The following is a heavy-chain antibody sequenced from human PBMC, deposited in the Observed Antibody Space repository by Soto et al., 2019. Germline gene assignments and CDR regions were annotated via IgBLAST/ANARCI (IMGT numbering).Heavy chain of an antibody. Sequence: GGSLRLSCAASGFTFSSYEMNWVRQAPGKGLEWVSYISSSGSTIYYADSVKGRFTISRDNAKNSLYLQMNSLRAEDTAVYYCARGSYDILTGYLPPNFDYWGQGTLVTVSS. CDR2: ISSSGSTI. D-gene: IGHD3-9*01. CDR1: GFTFSSYE. CDR3: ARGSYDILTGYLPPNFDY. V-gene: IGHV3-48*03. J-gene: IGHJ4*02.